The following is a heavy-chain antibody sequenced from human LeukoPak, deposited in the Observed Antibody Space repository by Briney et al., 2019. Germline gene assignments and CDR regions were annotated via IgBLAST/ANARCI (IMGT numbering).Heavy chain of an antibody. V-gene: IGHV1-2*02. D-gene: IGHD6-13*01. J-gene: IGHJ4*02. CDR3: ARVSRYSSSWYAFDY. CDR2: INPKSGGT. CDR1: GYTFTGYY. Sequence: PSVKVSCKASGYTFTGYYMHWVRQAPGQGLEWMGWINPKSGGTNYAQKFQGRATMNRDTSISTAYMELSRLRSDDTAGYYCARVSRYSSSWYAFDYWGQGTLVTVSS.